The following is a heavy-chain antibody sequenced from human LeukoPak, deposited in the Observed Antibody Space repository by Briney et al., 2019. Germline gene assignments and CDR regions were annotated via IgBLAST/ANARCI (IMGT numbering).Heavy chain of an antibody. CDR2: LNGGRT. CDR3: VKEVTGYGYFDY. Sequence: GGSLRLSCVASGFTFSKYAMSWVRQAPGKGLEWIAALNGGRTFFQDSVRGRFTISRDNSKNTLYLQLNSLRGDDTAVYYCVKEVTGYGYFDYWGRGTLVTVSS. V-gene: IGHV3-23*01. J-gene: IGHJ4*02. CDR1: GFTFSKYA. D-gene: IGHD2-2*03.